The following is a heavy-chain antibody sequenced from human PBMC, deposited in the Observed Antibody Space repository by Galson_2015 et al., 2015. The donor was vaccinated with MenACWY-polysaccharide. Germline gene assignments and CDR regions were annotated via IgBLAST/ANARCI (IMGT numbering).Heavy chain of an antibody. J-gene: IGHJ4*02. CDR3: ARVEKYSGSFYILY. Sequence: EWIARIFHSGPTYYNPSLKSRVTISVDTSKNQFSLKLSSVTAADTAVYYCARVEKYSGSFYILYWGQGTLVTVSS. V-gene: IGHV4-38-2*02. CDR2: IFHSGPT. D-gene: IGHD1-26*01.